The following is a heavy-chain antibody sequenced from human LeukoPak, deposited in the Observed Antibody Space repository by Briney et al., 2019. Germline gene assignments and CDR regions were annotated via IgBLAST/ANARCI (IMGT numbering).Heavy chain of an antibody. CDR3: ARAGSGWSFDY. CDR1: GGSISGYY. V-gene: IGHV4-59*01. CDR2: ISYSGTT. D-gene: IGHD6-19*01. Sequence: SETLSLTCTVSGGSISGYYWSWIRQPPGKGLEWIGYISYSGTTEYNPSLKSRLTISVDTSKNQFSLNLSSVTAADTAVYYCARAGSGWSFDYWGQGTLVTVSS. J-gene: IGHJ4*02.